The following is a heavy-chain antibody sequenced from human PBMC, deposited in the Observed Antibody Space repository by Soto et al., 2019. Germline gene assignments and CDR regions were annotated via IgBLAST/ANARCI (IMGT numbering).Heavy chain of an antibody. D-gene: IGHD3-3*02. V-gene: IGHV4-31*03. Sequence: SETLSLTCTVSGGSISSGGYYWSWIRQHPGKGLEWIGYIYYSGSTYYNPSLKSRVTISVDTSKNQFSLKLSSVTAADTAVYYCARGGVVLVGGMDVWGQGTTVTVSS. CDR1: GGSISSGGYY. CDR2: IYYSGST. CDR3: ARGGVVLVGGMDV. J-gene: IGHJ6*02.